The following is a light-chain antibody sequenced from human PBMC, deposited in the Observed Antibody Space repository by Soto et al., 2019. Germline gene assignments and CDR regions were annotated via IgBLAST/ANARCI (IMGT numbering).Light chain of an antibody. J-gene: IGKJ4*01. CDR3: QQLYSHPLT. Sequence: IQLTQSPSSLSASVGDRVTITCRASQGITSYLAWYQQRPGKAPGLLIYSASTLQSGVPSRFSGSGYGTDFSLTISNXQPEDFATYYCQQLYSHPLTFGGGTKVDIK. CDR2: SAS. CDR1: QGITSY. V-gene: IGKV1-9*01.